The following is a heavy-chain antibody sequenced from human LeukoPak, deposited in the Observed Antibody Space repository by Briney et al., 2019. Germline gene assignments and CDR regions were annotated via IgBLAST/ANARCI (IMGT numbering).Heavy chain of an antibody. V-gene: IGHV3-48*03. Sequence: PGGSLRLSCAASGFTFSSYEMNWVRQAPGKGLEWVSYISSSGSTIYYADSVKGRFTISRDNAKNSLYLEMNSLRAEDTAVYYCARDHEGVAGSTGGVDYWGQGTLVTVSS. CDR2: ISSSGSTI. CDR3: ARDHEGVAGSTGGVDY. D-gene: IGHD4-17*01. J-gene: IGHJ4*02. CDR1: GFTFSSYE.